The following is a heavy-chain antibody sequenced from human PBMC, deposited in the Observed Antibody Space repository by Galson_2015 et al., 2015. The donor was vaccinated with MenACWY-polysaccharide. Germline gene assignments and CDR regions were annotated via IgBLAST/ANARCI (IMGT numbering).Heavy chain of an antibody. CDR3: ARDRAGYSSSWTGRWFDP. J-gene: IGHJ5*02. Sequence: SVKVSCKASGYTFTSYGISWVRQAPGQGLEWMGWISAYNGNTNYAQKLQGRVTMTTDTSTSTAYMELRSLRSGDSGVDYCARDRAGYSSSWTGRWFDPWGQGTLVTVSS. D-gene: IGHD6-13*01. V-gene: IGHV1-18*01. CDR1: GYTFTSYG. CDR2: ISAYNGNT.